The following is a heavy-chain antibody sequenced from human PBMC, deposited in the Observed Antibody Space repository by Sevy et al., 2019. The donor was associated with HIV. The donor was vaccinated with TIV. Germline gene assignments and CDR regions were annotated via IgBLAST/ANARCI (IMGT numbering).Heavy chain of an antibody. CDR2: IYYSGGT. CDR3: ARDPPYYYDSSGYYPGAFDI. V-gene: IGHV4-30-4*01. CDR1: GGSISSGDYY. J-gene: IGHJ3*02. Sequence: SETLSLTCTVSGGSISSGDYYWSWIRQPPGKGLEWIGYIYYSGGTYYNPSLKSRVTISVDTSKNQFSLTLSSVTAADTAVYYCARDPPYYYDSSGYYPGAFDIWGQGTMVTVSS. D-gene: IGHD3-22*01.